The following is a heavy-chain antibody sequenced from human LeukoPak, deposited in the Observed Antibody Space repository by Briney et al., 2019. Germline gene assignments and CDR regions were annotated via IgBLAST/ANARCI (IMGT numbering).Heavy chain of an antibody. J-gene: IGHJ6*02. CDR3: AKGGYCSSTSCYFREIYGMDV. CDR1: GFTFSSYA. D-gene: IGHD2-2*01. CDR2: ISGSGGST. Sequence: GASQRLSCAASGFTFSSYAMSWVRQAPGKGLEWVSAISGSGGSTYYADSVKGRFTISRDNSKNTLYLQMNSLRAEDTAVYYCAKGGYCSSTSCYFREIYGMDVWGQGTTVTVSS. V-gene: IGHV3-23*01.